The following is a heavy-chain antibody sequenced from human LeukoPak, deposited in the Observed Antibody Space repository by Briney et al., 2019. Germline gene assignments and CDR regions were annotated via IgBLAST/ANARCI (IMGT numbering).Heavy chain of an antibody. CDR1: GDSVSSNSAA. CDR3: AREFRGTMLVVVKGYFDY. CDR2: TYYRSKWYN. V-gene: IGHV6-1*01. D-gene: IGHD3-22*01. J-gene: IGHJ4*02. Sequence: SQTLSLTCAISGDSVSSNSAAWNWIRQSPSRGLEWLGRTYYRSKWYNDYAVSVKSRITINPDTSKNQFSLQLNSVTPEDTAVYYCAREFRGTMLVVVKGYFDYWGQGTLVTVSS.